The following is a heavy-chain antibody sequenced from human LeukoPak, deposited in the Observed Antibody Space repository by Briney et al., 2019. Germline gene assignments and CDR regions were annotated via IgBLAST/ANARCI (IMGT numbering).Heavy chain of an antibody. CDR1: GYTFTGYY. CDR2: INPNSGGT. D-gene: IGHD6-19*01. J-gene: IGHJ6*03. Sequence: GASVKVSCKASGYTFTGYYMHWVRQAPGQGLEWMGWINPNSGGTNYAQKFQGRVTMTRDTSISTAYMELSRLRSDDTAVYYCARSLVSSSGWYPYYYYYMDVWGKGTTVTVSS. CDR3: ARSLVSSSGWYPYYYYYMDV. V-gene: IGHV1-2*02.